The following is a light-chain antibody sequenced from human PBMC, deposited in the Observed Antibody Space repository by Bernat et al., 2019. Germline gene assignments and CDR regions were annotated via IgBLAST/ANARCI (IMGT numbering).Light chain of an antibody. J-gene: IGLJ1*01. V-gene: IGLV2-8*01. CDR2: EVS. CDR3: SSYVGSYNYV. CDR1: SRDIGVYRY. Sequence: QSALTQPPTASGSPGQSVTISCTGSSRDIGVYRYVSWFQQHPGKAPSLIIYEVSKRPSGVPDRFSASKSGSTASLTISGLRAEDEADYFCSSYVGSYNYVFGTGTKVVVL.